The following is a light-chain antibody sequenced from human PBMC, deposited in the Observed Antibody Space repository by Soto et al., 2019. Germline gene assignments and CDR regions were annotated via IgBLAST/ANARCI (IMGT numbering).Light chain of an antibody. CDR1: SSDVGSYNL. CDR2: EGS. CDR3: CSYAGSSTDVV. Sequence: ALTQPASVSGSPGQSITISCTGTSSDVGSYNLVSWYQQHPGKAPRLMIYEGSKRPSGVSNRFSGSKSGNTASLTISGLQAEDEADYYCCSYAGSSTDVVFGGGTQLTVL. J-gene: IGLJ2*01. V-gene: IGLV2-23*01.